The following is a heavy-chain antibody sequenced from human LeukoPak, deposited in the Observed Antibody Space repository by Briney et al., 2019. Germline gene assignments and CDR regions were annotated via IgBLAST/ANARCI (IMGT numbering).Heavy chain of an antibody. J-gene: IGHJ6*02. CDR3: ARDLNYYDSSTYDPYYGMDV. D-gene: IGHD3-22*01. V-gene: IGHV3-21*01. Sequence: PGGSLRLSCAASGFTFSTSSINWVRQAPGKGLEWVSSISRSSDYISYADPVKGRFTISRDNAKNSLYLQMNSLRAEDTAVYYCARDLNYYDSSTYDPYYGMDVWGQGTTVTVSS. CDR1: GFTFSTSS. CDR2: ISRSSDYI.